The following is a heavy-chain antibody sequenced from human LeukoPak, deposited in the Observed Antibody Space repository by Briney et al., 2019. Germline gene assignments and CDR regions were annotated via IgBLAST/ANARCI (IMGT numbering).Heavy chain of an antibody. CDR1: GGSFSGYY. D-gene: IGHD6-19*01. CDR2: INHSGST. CDR3: ARRYSRGPVDI. J-gene: IGHJ3*02. Sequence: SETLSLTRAVYGGSFSGYYWSSVRQPPRKRVEWIGEINHSGSTNYNPSLKSRVTISVDTYKKQFSLKLSSVTAADTAVYYCARRYSRGPVDIWGQGTMVTVSS. V-gene: IGHV4-34*01.